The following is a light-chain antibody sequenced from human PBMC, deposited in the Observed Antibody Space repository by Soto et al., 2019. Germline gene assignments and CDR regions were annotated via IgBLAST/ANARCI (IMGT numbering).Light chain of an antibody. CDR3: QQYGTSPRT. CDR2: GAS. V-gene: IGKV3-20*01. Sequence: EIVLSQSPGTMSLSPGERVTLSCRASQTVTRSYLAWYQQKPGQAPRLLIYGASIRATGIPDRFSGSGSGTDFTLTISRLEPEDFAVYYCQQYGTSPRTFGQGTKVDI. CDR1: QTVTRSY. J-gene: IGKJ1*01.